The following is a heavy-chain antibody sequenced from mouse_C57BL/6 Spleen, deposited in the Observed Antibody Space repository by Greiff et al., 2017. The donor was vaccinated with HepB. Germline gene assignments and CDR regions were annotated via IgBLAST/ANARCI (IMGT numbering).Heavy chain of an antibody. CDR1: GYTFTDYN. CDR3: ARSGSPGGGY. Sequence: VQLQQSGPELVKPGASVKIPCKASGYTFTDYNMDWVKQSHGKSLEWIGDINPNNGGTIYTQKFKGKATLTVDKSSSTAYMELRSLTSEDTAVYYCARSGSPGGGYWGQGTTLTVSS. D-gene: IGHD6-1*01. J-gene: IGHJ2*01. V-gene: IGHV1-18*01. CDR2: INPNNGGT.